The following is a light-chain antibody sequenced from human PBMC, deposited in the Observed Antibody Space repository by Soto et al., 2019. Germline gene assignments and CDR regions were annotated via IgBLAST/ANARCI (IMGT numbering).Light chain of an antibody. CDR3: QQYFSASFT. J-gene: IGKJ3*01. V-gene: IGKV4-1*01. CDR1: QSVLYSSINKNY. Sequence: DIVMTQSPDSLAASLGERATINCKSSQSVLYSSINKNYLAWYQQKPGQPPRLLIYWASGRESGVPDRFSGSGSGTDFTLTISSLQAEDVAVYYCQQYFSASFTFGPGTKVDIK. CDR2: WAS.